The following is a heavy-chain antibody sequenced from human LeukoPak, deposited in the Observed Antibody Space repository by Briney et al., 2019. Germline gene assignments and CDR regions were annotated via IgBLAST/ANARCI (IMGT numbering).Heavy chain of an antibody. Sequence: GASVKVSCKASGYSFPDYDIIWVRQAAGPGLEWVGWVNPKSGSTAYAPKFQGRVTMTSSTSISTVYMELSSLRPEDSAVYYCARGVSIRRYAWAFWGQGSLVTVSS. J-gene: IGHJ4*02. V-gene: IGHV1-8*01. CDR2: VNPKSGST. D-gene: IGHD3-16*01. CDR3: ARGVSIRRYAWAF. CDR1: GYSFPDYD.